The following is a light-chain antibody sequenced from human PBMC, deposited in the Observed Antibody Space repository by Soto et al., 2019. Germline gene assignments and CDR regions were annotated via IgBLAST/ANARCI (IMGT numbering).Light chain of an antibody. V-gene: IGKV3-20*01. Sequence: EIVLTQSPGTLSLSPGERATLSCRASQSVSSSYLAWYQQKPGQAPRRLIYGASSRATGIPDRFSGSGSGTDFTLTISRLEPEDFAVYSCQQYGSSPGTFGQGTKLEIK. CDR3: QQYGSSPGT. CDR2: GAS. CDR1: QSVSSSY. J-gene: IGKJ2*01.